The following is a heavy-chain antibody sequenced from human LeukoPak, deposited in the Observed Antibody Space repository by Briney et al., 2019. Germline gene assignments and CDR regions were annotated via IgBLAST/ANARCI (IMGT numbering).Heavy chain of an antibody. Sequence: PGRSLRLSCAASGFTFSSYAMHWVRQAPGKGLEWVAVISYDGSNKYYAGSVKGRFTISRDNSKNTLYLQMNSLRAEDTAVYYCAREDCSGGSCYVYYYYYGMDVWGQGTTVTVSS. D-gene: IGHD2-15*01. J-gene: IGHJ6*02. CDR1: GFTFSSYA. CDR2: ISYDGSNK. CDR3: AREDCSGGSCYVYYYYYGMDV. V-gene: IGHV3-30-3*01.